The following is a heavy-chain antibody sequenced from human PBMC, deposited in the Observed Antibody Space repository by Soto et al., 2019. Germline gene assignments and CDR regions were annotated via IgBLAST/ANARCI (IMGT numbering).Heavy chain of an antibody. D-gene: IGHD2-21*02. J-gene: IGHJ4*02. Sequence: EVQLVESGGLVVQPGGSLRLSCAASGFNFNRFTMHWLRQTPERGLEWVSDISGDSGDIKYADSVRGRFTISRDNCENTVYLHLNSLRTEDTALYYCAKERDCGGVCFYFDFWGQGTLVTVSS. V-gene: IGHV3-43*01. CDR1: GFNFNRFT. CDR2: ISGDSGDI. CDR3: AKERDCGGVCFYFDF.